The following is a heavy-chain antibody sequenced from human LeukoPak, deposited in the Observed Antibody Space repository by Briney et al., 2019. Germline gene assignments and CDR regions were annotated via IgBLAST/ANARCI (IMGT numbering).Heavy chain of an antibody. J-gene: IGHJ4*02. CDR1: GYSISSGYY. Sequence: SETLSLTCTVSGYSISSGYYWGWIRQPPGKGLEWIGSIYYSGSTYYNPSLKSRVTISVDTSKNQFSLKLSSVTAADTAVYYCARVYYYDSSGYSYYFDYWGQGTLVTVSS. CDR3: ARVYYYDSSGYSYYFDY. D-gene: IGHD3-22*01. V-gene: IGHV4-38-2*02. CDR2: IYYSGST.